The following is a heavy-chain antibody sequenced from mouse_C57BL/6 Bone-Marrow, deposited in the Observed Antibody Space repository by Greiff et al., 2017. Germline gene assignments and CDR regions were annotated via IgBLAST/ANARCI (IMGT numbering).Heavy chain of an antibody. CDR3: AMDYGSSVFAY. Sequence: QVQLQRPGAELVKPGASVKVSCKASGYTFTSYWMHWVKQRPGQGLEWIGRIHPSDSDTNYNQKFKGKATLTVDKSSSTAYMQLSSLTSEDSAVYYCAMDYGSSVFAYWGQGTLVTVSA. CDR1: GYTFTSYW. J-gene: IGHJ3*01. V-gene: IGHV1-74*01. D-gene: IGHD1-1*01. CDR2: IHPSDSDT.